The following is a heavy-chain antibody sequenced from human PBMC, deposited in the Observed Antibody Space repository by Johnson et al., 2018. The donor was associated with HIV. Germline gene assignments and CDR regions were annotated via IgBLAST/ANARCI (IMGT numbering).Heavy chain of an antibody. Sequence: QVQLVESGGVVVQPGGSLRLSCAASGFTFSRYAMHWVRQAPGKGLEWVTVISYDGSNKYYADSVKGRFTISRDNSKNTLYLQMNSLRAEDTAVYYCAKDSSRYYDSRGAFDIWGQGTMVTVSS. CDR3: AKDSSRYYDSRGAFDI. CDR2: ISYDGSNK. V-gene: IGHV3-30-3*01. J-gene: IGHJ3*02. D-gene: IGHD3-22*01. CDR1: GFTFSRYA.